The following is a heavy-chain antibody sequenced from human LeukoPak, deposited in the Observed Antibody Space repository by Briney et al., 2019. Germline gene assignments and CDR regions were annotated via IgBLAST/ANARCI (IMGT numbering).Heavy chain of an antibody. CDR3: ARLGEYYQSI. V-gene: IGHV4-34*01. CDR1: GGSFSGYY. J-gene: IGHJ3*02. CDR2: ITHSGST. D-gene: IGHD2-2*01. Sequence: PSETLSLTCAVYGGSFSGYYWSWIRQPPGKGLEWIGEITHSGSTYYNPSLKSRVTISVDTSKNQFSLKLSSVTAADTAVYYCARLGEYYQSIWGQGTMVTVSS.